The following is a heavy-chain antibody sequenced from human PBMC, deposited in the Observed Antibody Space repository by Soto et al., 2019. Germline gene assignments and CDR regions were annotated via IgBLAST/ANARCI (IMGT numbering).Heavy chain of an antibody. V-gene: IGHV1-46*01. CDR2: INPSGGST. CDR1: GYTFTSYY. J-gene: IGHJ4*02. D-gene: IGHD3-22*01. CDR3: ARSDYYDSSGYPFDY. Sequence: ASVKVSCKASGYTFTSYYMHCVRQAPGQGLEWMGIINPSGGSTSYAQKFQGRVTMTRDTSTSAVYMELSSLRSEDTAVYYCARSDYYDSSGYPFDYWGQGTLVTVSS.